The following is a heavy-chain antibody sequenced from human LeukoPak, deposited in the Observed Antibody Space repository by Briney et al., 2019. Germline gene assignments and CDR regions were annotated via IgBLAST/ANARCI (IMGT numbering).Heavy chain of an antibody. Sequence: SETLSLTCTVSGGSIGSYYWSWIRQPPGKGLEWIGEIYHSGSTNYNPSLKSRVTISVDKSKNQFSLKLSSVTAADTAVYYCARRGSGWYFPSDYWGQGTLVTVSS. V-gene: IGHV4-59*12. CDR3: ARRGSGWYFPSDY. CDR1: GGSIGSYY. J-gene: IGHJ4*02. D-gene: IGHD6-19*01. CDR2: IYHSGST.